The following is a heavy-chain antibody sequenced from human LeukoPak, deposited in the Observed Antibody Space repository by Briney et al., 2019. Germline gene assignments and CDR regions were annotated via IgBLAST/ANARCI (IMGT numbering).Heavy chain of an antibody. D-gene: IGHD4-11*01. V-gene: IGHV3-74*01. CDR2: INSDGSST. J-gene: IGHJ4*02. CDR3: WNTVTTGDY. Sequence: GGSLRLSCAASGFTFSSYWMSWVRQAPGKGLVWVSRINSDGSSTSYADSVKGRFTISRDNAKNTLYLQMNSLRAEDTAVYYCWNTVTTGDYWGQGTLVTVSS. CDR1: GFTFSSYW.